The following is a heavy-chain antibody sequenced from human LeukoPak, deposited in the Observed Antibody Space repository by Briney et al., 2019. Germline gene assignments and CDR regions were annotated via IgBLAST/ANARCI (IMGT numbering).Heavy chain of an antibody. Sequence: PGGSLRLSCAASGFTFRSYAMSWVRRAPGKGLEWVSGISGSGDSTYYADSVKGRFSISRDNSKNTLWLQMNSLKDEDTAVYYCAKDPRAGSGWGSFDHWGQGTLVTVSS. D-gene: IGHD6-19*01. V-gene: IGHV3-23*01. J-gene: IGHJ4*02. CDR2: ISGSGDST. CDR1: GFTFRSYA. CDR3: AKDPRAGSGWGSFDH.